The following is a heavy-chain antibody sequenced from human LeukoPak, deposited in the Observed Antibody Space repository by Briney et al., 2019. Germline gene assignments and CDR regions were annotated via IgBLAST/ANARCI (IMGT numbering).Heavy chain of an antibody. V-gene: IGHV1-69*05. D-gene: IGHD1-26*01. CDR2: IIPIFGTA. CDR1: GGTFSSYA. CDR3: ARGFSPSGSYFEEGWSAFDI. Sequence: AASVKVSCKASGGTFSSYAISWVRQAPGQGLEWMGGIIPIFGTANYAQKFQGRVTITTDESTSTAYMELSSLRSEATAVYYCARGFSPSGSYFEEGWSAFDIWGQGKMVTVSS. J-gene: IGHJ3*02.